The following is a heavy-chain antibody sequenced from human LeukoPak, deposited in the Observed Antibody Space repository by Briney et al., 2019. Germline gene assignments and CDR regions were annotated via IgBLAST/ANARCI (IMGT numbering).Heavy chain of an antibody. CDR3: ARAPSEIGGYYPEYFRH. CDR1: GFTFSTYW. V-gene: IGHV3-74*01. Sequence: GGSLRLSSAPSGFTFSTYWTHGVRHAPGKGLVCVSRNKIDGSTHYADSVKGRFTISRDNAKNTVSLQMNSLRPEDTGVYYCARAPSEIGGYYPEYFRHWGQGTLVTVSS. J-gene: IGHJ1*01. CDR2: NKIDGST. D-gene: IGHD3-22*01.